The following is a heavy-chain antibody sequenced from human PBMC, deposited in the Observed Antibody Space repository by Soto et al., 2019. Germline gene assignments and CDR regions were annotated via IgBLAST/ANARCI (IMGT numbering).Heavy chain of an antibody. CDR3: AKDIGEAAAGDY. J-gene: IGHJ4*02. V-gene: IGHV3-23*01. CDR2: ISGSGGST. CDR1: GFTFSSYA. Sequence: EVQLLESGGGLVQPGGSLRLSCAASGFTFSSYAMSWVRQAPGKGLEWVSAISGSGGSTYYADSVKGRFTISRDNYKNKLYLQMNSLRAEDTAVYYCAKDIGEAAAGDYWGQGTLVTVSS. D-gene: IGHD6-13*01.